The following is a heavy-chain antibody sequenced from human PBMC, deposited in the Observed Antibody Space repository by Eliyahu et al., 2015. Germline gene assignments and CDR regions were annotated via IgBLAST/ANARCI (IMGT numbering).Heavy chain of an antibody. Sequence: QVQLVESGGGVVQPGGSLRLSCAASGXTFXNXGXXWVRQAPGKGLEWVAFIRYDGSVKYYGDSLKGRFTISRDNSKNTLYLQMNNLRAEDTAVYHCAKDGHRGAAYCGGDCYPDYWGQGTLVTVSS. V-gene: IGHV3-30*02. CDR3: AKDGHRGAAYCGGDCYPDY. D-gene: IGHD2-21*02. CDR1: GXTFXNXG. J-gene: IGHJ4*02. CDR2: IRYDGSVK.